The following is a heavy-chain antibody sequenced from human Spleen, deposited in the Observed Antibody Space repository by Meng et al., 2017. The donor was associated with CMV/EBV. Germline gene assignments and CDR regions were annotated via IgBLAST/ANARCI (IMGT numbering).Heavy chain of an antibody. J-gene: IGHJ5*02. D-gene: IGHD2-21*02. CDR3: ARGWYSHRFDP. CDR1: GGSFSGYY. V-gene: IGHV4-34*01. CDR2: INHSGGT. Sequence: LTCAVYGGSFSGYYWSWIRQPPGKGLEWIGEINHSGGTNYNPSLKSRVTISVDTSKNQFSLKLSSVTAADTAVYYCARGWYSHRFDPWGQGTLVTVSS.